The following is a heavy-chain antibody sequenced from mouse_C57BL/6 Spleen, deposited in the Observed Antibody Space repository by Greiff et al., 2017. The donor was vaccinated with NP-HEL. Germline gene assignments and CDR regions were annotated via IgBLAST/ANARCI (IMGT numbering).Heavy chain of an antibody. D-gene: IGHD4-1*01. CDR2: ISNGGGST. Sequence: DVKLVESGGGLVQPGGSLKLSCAASGFTFSDYYMYWVRQTPEKRLEWVAYISNGGGSTYYPDTVKGRFTISRDNAKNTLYLQMSRLKSEDTAMYYCARGTGTGVFDYWGQGTTLTVSS. V-gene: IGHV5-12*01. CDR1: GFTFSDYY. J-gene: IGHJ2*01. CDR3: ARGTGTGVFDY.